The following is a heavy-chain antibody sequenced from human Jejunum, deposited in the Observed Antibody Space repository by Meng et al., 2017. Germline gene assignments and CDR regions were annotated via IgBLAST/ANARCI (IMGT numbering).Heavy chain of an antibody. J-gene: IGHJ4*02. CDR3: ARQMDSEYDEGYFFDY. V-gene: IGHV4-39*01. CDR1: CGYLSSGSPY. D-gene: IGHD2-2*03. Sequence: LHLQESVRGLVKPSEALSLSCTVSCGYLSSGSPYWGWIRQSPGKGLEWIGTAYYSGSSYYNPSLRSRVIILVDTSKNQFSLRLSSVTAADTAVYYCARQMDSEYDEGYFFDYWGQGILFTVSS. CDR2: AYYSGSS.